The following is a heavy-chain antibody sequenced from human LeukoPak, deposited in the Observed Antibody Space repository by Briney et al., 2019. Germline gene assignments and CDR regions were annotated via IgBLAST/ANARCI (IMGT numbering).Heavy chain of an antibody. D-gene: IGHD2-8*01. CDR1: GFTFTSYE. V-gene: IGHV3-48*03. Sequence: GGSLRLSCAASGFTFTSYEMNWVRQAPGKGLEWVAYITTSGTNEYYAASVKGRFTISRDNAKNSLYLQMNSLRAEDTAIYYCAREGVGHYYYYYYMDVWGKGTTVTVSS. J-gene: IGHJ6*03. CDR3: AREGVGHYYYYYYMDV. CDR2: ITTSGTNE.